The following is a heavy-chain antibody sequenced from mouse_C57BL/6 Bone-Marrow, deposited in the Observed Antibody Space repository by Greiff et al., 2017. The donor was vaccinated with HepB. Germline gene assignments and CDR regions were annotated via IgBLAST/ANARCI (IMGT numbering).Heavy chain of an antibody. V-gene: IGHV5-17*01. CDR1: GFTFSDYG. D-gene: IGHD1-1*01. J-gene: IGHJ1*03. Sequence: VQLKESGGGLVKPGGSLKLSCAASGFTFSDYGMHWVRQAPEKGLEWVAYISSGSSTIYYADTVKGRFTISRDNAKNTLFLQMTSLRSEDTAMYYCARSTVYWYFDVWGTGTTVTVSS. CDR2: ISSGSSTI. CDR3: ARSTVYWYFDV.